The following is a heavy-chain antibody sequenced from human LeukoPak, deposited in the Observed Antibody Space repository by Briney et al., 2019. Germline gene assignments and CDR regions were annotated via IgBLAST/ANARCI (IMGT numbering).Heavy chain of an antibody. Sequence: GGSLRLSCAASGFTFGGYTMHWVRQAPGKGLEWVSLISWDGGSTYYADSVKGRFTISRDNSKNSLYLQMNSLRTEDTALYYCAKDSRDSSSSRFGYYYYYMDVWGKGTTVTVSS. CDR3: AKDSRDSSSSRFGYYYYYMDV. CDR1: GFTFGGYT. CDR2: ISWDGGST. J-gene: IGHJ6*03. V-gene: IGHV3-43*01. D-gene: IGHD6-6*01.